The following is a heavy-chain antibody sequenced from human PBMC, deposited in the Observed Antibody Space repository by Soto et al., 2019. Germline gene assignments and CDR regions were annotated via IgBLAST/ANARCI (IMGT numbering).Heavy chain of an antibody. Sequence: PGGSLRLSCAASGLTFSSYEMNWVRQAPGKGLEWVSYISRSGSTIYYADSVKGRVTISRDNAKNSLYLQMNSLRAEDTAVYYCAKDRQYPRDYFHYWGQGTLVTVSS. J-gene: IGHJ4*02. CDR2: ISRSGSTI. CDR3: AKDRQYPRDYFHY. CDR1: GLTFSSYE. V-gene: IGHV3-48*03. D-gene: IGHD4-4*01.